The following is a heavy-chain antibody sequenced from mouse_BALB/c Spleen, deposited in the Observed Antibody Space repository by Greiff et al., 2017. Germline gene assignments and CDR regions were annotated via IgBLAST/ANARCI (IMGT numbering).Heavy chain of an antibody. CDR3: ARPPITTVVATDYAMDY. CDR2: ISSGGSYT. CDR1: GFTFSSYG. V-gene: IGHV5-6*03. D-gene: IGHD1-1*01. J-gene: IGHJ4*01. Sequence: EVKVVESGGGLVKPGGSLKLSCAASGFTFSSYGMSWVRQTPDKRLEWVATISSGGSYTYYPDSVKGRFTISRDNAKNTLYLQMSSLKSEDTAMYYCARPPITTVVATDYAMDYWGQGTSVTVSS.